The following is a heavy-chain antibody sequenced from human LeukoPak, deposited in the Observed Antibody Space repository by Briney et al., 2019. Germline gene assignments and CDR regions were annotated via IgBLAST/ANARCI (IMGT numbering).Heavy chain of an antibody. D-gene: IGHD2-15*01. CDR2: IYYSGST. V-gene: IGHV4-39*07. CDR1: GGSISSYY. J-gene: IGHJ4*02. CDR3: AGEGLDCSGGSCYLL. Sequence: SETLSLTCTVSGGSISSYYWGWIRQPPGKGLEWIGSIYYSGSTYYNPSLKSRVTISVDTSKNQFSLKLSSVTAADTAVYYCAGEGLDCSGGSCYLLWGQGTLVTVSS.